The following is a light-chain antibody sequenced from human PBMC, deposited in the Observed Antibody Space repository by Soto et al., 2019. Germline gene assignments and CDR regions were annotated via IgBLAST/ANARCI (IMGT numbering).Light chain of an antibody. Sequence: QSVLTQPASVSGSPGQSITISCTGTYSDVGAYSSVSWYQQHPGKAPQLMIYDVSYRPSGVSTRFSGSKSGDTASLTISGLRTEDEADYYCSSYSSIGARVFGGGTKLTVL. CDR2: DVS. J-gene: IGLJ3*02. V-gene: IGLV2-14*03. CDR3: SSYSSIGARV. CDR1: YSDVGAYSS.